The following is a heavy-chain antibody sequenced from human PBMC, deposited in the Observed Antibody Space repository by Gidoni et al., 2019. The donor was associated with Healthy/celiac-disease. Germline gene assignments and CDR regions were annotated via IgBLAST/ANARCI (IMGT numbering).Heavy chain of an antibody. D-gene: IGHD5-12*01. J-gene: IGHJ4*02. Sequence: QLQLQESGPGLGKPSETPSLTCTVSGGSISSSSYYWGWIRKPPGQGLEWIGCIYYSGSTYYNPSLKSRRTISVDTSKNQFSLKLSSVTAADTAVYYCALEMATRADYWGQGPLVTGSS. V-gene: IGHV4-39*05. CDR1: GGSISSSSYY. CDR2: IYYSGST. CDR3: ALEMATRADY.